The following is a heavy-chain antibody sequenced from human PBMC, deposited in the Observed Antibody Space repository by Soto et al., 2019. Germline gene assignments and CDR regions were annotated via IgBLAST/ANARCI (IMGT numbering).Heavy chain of an antibody. CDR1: GYTFTSYD. V-gene: IGHV1-69*04. D-gene: IGHD4-17*01. CDR3: ARAPQTTGAFDI. Sequence: ASVKVSCKASGYTFTSYDINWVRQATGQGLEWMGRIIPILGIANYAQKFQGRVTITADKSTSTAYMELSSLRSEDTAVYYCARAPQTTGAFDIWGQGTMVTVS. J-gene: IGHJ3*02. CDR2: IIPILGIA.